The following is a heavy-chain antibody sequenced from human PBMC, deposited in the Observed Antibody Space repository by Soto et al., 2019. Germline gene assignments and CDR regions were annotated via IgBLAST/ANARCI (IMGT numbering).Heavy chain of an antibody. CDR2: TYDRSKWYY. CDR1: GDSVSSNSAG. V-gene: IGHV6-1*01. D-gene: IGHD3-22*01. CDR3: ARVSSGYTYRKPDHYYFVMDV. Sequence: SQTLSLTCAISGDSVSSNSAGWNWIRQYPTRGLEWLGRTYDRSKWYYDYAVTVKRRITINSDTSKNQVSLQLNSVTPEDTAVYYYARVSSGYTYRKPDHYYFVMDVWGPGTTVTVSS. J-gene: IGHJ6*02.